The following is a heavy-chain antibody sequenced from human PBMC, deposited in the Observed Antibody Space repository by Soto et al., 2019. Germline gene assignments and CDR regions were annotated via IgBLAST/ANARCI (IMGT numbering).Heavy chain of an antibody. Sequence: ASVKVSCKASDYPFTSYGISWVRQAPGHGLEWMGWISAYNGNTNYAQKLQGRVTMTTDTPTRTAYMELRSLRSDDTAVYYCARRGKSSGYDFSLDYWGQRTLVTVSS. V-gene: IGHV1-18*04. CDR2: ISAYNGNT. CDR1: DYPFTSYG. J-gene: IGHJ4*02. CDR3: ARRGKSSGYDFSLDY. D-gene: IGHD5-12*01.